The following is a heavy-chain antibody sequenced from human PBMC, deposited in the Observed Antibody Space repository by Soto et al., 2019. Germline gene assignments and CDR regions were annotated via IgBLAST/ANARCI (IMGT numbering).Heavy chain of an antibody. D-gene: IGHD6-13*01. J-gene: IGHJ4*02. CDR2: IYYSGST. CDR3: ASLRDTSSWYYAY. Sequence: SETLSLTCTVSGGSISSYYWSWIRQPPGKGLEWIGYIYYSGSTDYNPSLKSRITISVDTSKNQFSLKLSSVTAADTAVYYCASLRDTSSWYYAYWGQGTLVTVSS. V-gene: IGHV4-59*08. CDR1: GGSISSYY.